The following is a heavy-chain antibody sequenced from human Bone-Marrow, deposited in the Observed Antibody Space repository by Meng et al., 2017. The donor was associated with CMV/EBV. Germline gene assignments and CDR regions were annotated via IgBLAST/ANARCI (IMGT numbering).Heavy chain of an antibody. D-gene: IGHD2-2*01. V-gene: IGHV1-18*01. J-gene: IGHJ4*02. CDR2: ISAYNGNT. CDR3: ARRLYCSSTSSFELEP. Sequence: ASVKVSCKASGYTFTSYGISWVRQAPGQGLEWMGWISAYNGNTNYAQKLQGRVTMTTDTSTSTAYMELRSLRSDDTAVYYCARRLYCSSTSSFELEPWGQGTLVTVSS. CDR1: GYTFTSYG.